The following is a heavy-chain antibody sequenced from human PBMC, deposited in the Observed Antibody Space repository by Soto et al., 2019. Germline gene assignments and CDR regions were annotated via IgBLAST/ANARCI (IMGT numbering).Heavy chain of an antibody. D-gene: IGHD3-16*01. Sequence: GALRLSCAASGFTFSSYSMNWVRQAPGKGLEWVSSISSSSSYIYYADSVKGRFTISRDNAKNSLYLQMNSLRAEDTAVYYCARDLGGDYYYYGMDVWGQGTTVTVSS. CDR2: ISSSSSYI. J-gene: IGHJ6*02. CDR3: ARDLGGDYYYYGMDV. V-gene: IGHV3-21*01. CDR1: GFTFSSYS.